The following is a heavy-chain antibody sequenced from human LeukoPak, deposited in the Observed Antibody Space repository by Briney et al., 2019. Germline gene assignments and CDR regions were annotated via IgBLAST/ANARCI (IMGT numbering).Heavy chain of an antibody. J-gene: IGHJ4*02. CDR3: ARREHQLVGFDY. D-gene: IGHD2-2*01. V-gene: IGHV5-51*01. CDR1: GSPFTSYW. CDR2: IYPGDSDT. Sequence: GESLQISCKGSGSPFTSYWIGWVRQMPGKGLEWMGIIYPGDSDTRYSTSFQGQVTISADKSISTAYLQWSSLKASDTAMYYCARREHQLVGFDYWGQGTLVTVSS.